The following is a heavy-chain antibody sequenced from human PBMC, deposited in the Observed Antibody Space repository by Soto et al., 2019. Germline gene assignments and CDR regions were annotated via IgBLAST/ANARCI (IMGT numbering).Heavy chain of an antibody. CDR2: INHTGGT. D-gene: IGHD3-3*01. Sequence: PLEALSLTCADYVGSFNGYYWNWIRQPPGKGLEWIGEINHTGGTHYNPSLKSRVTMSVDTSKNQFSLRLSSVTAADTAIYYCATRITVFGLLIPPFDPWGQGTQVTVSS. V-gene: IGHV4-34*01. J-gene: IGHJ5*02. CDR1: VGSFNGYY. CDR3: ATRITVFGLLIPPFDP.